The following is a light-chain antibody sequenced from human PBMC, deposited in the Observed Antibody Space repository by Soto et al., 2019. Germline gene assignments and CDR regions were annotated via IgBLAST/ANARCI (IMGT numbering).Light chain of an antibody. CDR1: QSVLHSPTNNNY. CDR3: HQYYSIPRT. Sequence: DIVMTQSPDSLAVSLGETATINCKSSQSVLHSPTNNNYLAWYQKKPGQPPKLLIYWASTRESGVPDRLSASGAGTDFTLTINSLQAEGAAVYYCHQYYSIPRTFGQGTKVEIK. J-gene: IGKJ1*01. V-gene: IGKV4-1*01. CDR2: WAS.